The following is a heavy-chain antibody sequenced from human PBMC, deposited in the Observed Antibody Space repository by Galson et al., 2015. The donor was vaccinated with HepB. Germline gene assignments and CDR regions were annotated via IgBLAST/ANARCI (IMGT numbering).Heavy chain of an antibody. CDR2: IKQDGSEK. D-gene: IGHD7-27*01. V-gene: IGHV3-7*03. CDR3: ARRNWGLDY. CDR1: GFTFDNYW. J-gene: IGHJ4*02. Sequence: SLRLSCAASGFTFDNYWMNWVRQAPGKGLEWVANIKQDGSEKYYVDSVKGRFTISRDNAKKSVYLQMNSLRGDDTAVYYCARRNWGLDYWGQGTLVTVSS.